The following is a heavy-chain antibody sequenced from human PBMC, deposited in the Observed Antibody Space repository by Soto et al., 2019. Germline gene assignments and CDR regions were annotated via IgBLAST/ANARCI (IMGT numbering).Heavy chain of an antibody. CDR1: GGSFSGYY. CDR3: ARGLRGRMVRGAFDY. D-gene: IGHD3-10*01. J-gene: IGHJ4*02. V-gene: IGHV4-34*01. CDR2: INHSGST. Sequence: QVQLQQWGAGLLKPSETLSLTCAVYGGSFSGYYWSWIRQPPGKGLEWIGEINHSGSTNYNPSLKSRVTISVDTSMNQFSLKLSSVTSADTAVYYCARGLRGRMVRGAFDYWGQGTLVTVSS.